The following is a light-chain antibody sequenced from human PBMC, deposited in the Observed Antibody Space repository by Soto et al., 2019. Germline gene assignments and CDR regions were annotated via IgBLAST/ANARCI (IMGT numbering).Light chain of an antibody. Sequence: QSVLTQPASVSGSPGQSITISCTGLSRGVGNYNLVSWYQQYPGKAPQLMIYEGSKRPSGVSHRFSASKFGNTASLTISGLQPEDEAVYYCCSYAGTSPPYVFGTGTKVTVL. V-gene: IGLV2-23*01. CDR3: CSYAGTSPPYV. J-gene: IGLJ1*01. CDR2: EGS. CDR1: SRGVGNYNL.